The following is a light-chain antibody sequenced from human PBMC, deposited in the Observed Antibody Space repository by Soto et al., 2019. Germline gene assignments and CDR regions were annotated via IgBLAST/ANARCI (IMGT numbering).Light chain of an antibody. CDR3: QQYGSSTYT. Sequence: EIVLTQSPGTLSLSPGERATLSCRASQSVSSSSLAWYQQKPGQAPRLLIYGASSRATGIPDRFSGSGPGTDFTLTISRLEPEDFAVFYCQQYGSSTYTFGQGTKLEIK. J-gene: IGKJ2*01. CDR1: QSVSSSS. CDR2: GAS. V-gene: IGKV3-20*01.